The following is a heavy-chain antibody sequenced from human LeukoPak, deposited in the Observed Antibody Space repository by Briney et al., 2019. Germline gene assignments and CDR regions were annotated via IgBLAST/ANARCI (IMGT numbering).Heavy chain of an antibody. D-gene: IGHD3-22*01. CDR2: ISYDGSNI. Sequence: GGSLRLSCAASGLTFSSYAMHWVRQAPGKGLEWVAVISYDGSNIYYADSVKGRFTISRDNSKNTLYLQVNSLRAEDTAVYYCARDYSSGYYRTFDYWGQGTLVTVSS. V-gene: IGHV3-30*04. CDR3: ARDYSSGYYRTFDY. J-gene: IGHJ4*02. CDR1: GLTFSSYA.